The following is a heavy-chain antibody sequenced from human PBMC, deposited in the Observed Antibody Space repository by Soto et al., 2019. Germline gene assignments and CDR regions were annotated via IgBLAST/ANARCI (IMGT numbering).Heavy chain of an antibody. CDR3: ARDLYYDIVGPDAFDI. J-gene: IGHJ3*02. CDR2: ISAYNGNT. D-gene: IGHD2-21*01. CDR1: GYTFTSYG. V-gene: IGHV1-18*01. Sequence: QVPLVQSGAEVKKPGASVKVSCKASGYTFTSYGISWVRQAPGQGLEWMGWISAYNGNTNYAQKLQGRVTMTTDTSTSTAYMELRSLRSDDTAVYYCARDLYYDIVGPDAFDIWGQGTMVTVSS.